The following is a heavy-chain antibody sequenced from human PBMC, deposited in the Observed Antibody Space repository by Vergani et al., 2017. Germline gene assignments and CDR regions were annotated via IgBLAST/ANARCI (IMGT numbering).Heavy chain of an antibody. V-gene: IGHV3-9*01. Sequence: EVDLVESGGGLAQPGGSLRLSCEASGITFWKFGMHWVRQGPGKGLEWVSGISWNSGAVDYADSVRGRFTISRDNAKNSLFLEMNSLRFEDTAVYFCTKGSVYYHDSAGHGYDPYTGCVLWGQGTLVTVSS. CDR1: GITFWKFG. D-gene: IGHD5-12*01. CDR3: TKGSVYYHDSAGHGYDPYTGCVL. J-gene: IGHJ3*01. CDR2: ISWNSGAV.